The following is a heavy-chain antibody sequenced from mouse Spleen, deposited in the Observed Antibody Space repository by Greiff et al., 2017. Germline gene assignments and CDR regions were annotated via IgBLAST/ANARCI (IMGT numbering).Heavy chain of an antibody. CDR1: GYSITSGYY. CDR3: ARAETGSWFAY. D-gene: IGHD4-1*01. J-gene: IGHJ3*01. Sequence: VQLKESGPGLVKPSQSLSLTCSVTGYSITSGYYWNWIRQFPGNKLEWMGYISYDGSNNYNPSLKNRISITRDTSKNQFFLKLNSVTTEDTATYYCARAETGSWFAYWGQGTLVTVSA. CDR2: ISYDGSN. V-gene: IGHV3-6*01.